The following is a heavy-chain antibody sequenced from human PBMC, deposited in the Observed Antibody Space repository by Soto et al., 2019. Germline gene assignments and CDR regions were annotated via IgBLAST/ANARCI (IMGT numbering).Heavy chain of an antibody. J-gene: IGHJ4*02. D-gene: IGHD2-8*01. Sequence: QVQLVESGGGLVKPGGSLRLSCAASGFTFSDYYMSWIRQAPGKGLEWVSYISSSSSYTNYADSVKGRFTISRDNAKNSLYLQMNYPRAEDAAVYYCARGYCTSGTCPPLDYWGQGTLVTVSS. V-gene: IGHV3-11*05. CDR1: GFTFSDYY. CDR3: ARGYCTSGTCPPLDY. CDR2: ISSSSSYT.